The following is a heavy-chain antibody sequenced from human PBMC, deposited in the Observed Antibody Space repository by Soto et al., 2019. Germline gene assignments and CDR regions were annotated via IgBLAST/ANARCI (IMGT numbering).Heavy chain of an antibody. V-gene: IGHV3-7*01. CDR1: GFSFSSKW. CDR2: IKPDGSET. CDR3: ATDLNWENY. D-gene: IGHD1-1*01. J-gene: IGHJ4*02. Sequence: EVELVESGGGLVQPGGSLTLSCSASGFSFSSKWMTWVRQAPGKGLQWVANIKPDGSETYYPDSVKGRFTISRDNTKNSLYLQMNGLRAEEAALYFCATDLNWENYWGQGTLVTVSS.